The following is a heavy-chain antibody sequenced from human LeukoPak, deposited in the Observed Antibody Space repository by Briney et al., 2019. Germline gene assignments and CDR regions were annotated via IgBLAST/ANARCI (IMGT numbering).Heavy chain of an antibody. CDR2: ISAYNGNT. Sequence: WASVKVSCKASGYTFTSYGISWVRQAPGQGLEWMGWISAYNGNTNYAQKLQGRVTMTTDTSTSTAYMELRSLRSDDTAVYYCARDLDYDYVWGSYRSYAFDIWGQGTMVTVSS. V-gene: IGHV1-18*01. D-gene: IGHD3-16*02. CDR3: ARDLDYDYVWGSYRSYAFDI. CDR1: GYTFTSYG. J-gene: IGHJ3*02.